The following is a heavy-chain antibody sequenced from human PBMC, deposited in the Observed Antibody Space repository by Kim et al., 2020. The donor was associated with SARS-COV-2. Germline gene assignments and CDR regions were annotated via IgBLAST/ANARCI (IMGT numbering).Heavy chain of an antibody. D-gene: IGHD6-6*01. J-gene: IGHJ5*02. CDR3: ASYYSSSAYNWFDP. V-gene: IGHV4-34*01. Sequence: PPLRSRLNISADTSKNQFSLKLSCVTAADTAVYYCASYYSSSAYNWFDPWGQGTLVTVSS.